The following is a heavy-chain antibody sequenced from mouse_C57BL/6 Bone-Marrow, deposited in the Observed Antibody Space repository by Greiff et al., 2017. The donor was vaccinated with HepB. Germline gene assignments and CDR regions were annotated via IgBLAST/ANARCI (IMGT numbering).Heavy chain of an antibody. CDR2: ISSGGSYT. CDR3: ARHRTGSFDY. V-gene: IGHV5-6*01. CDR1: GFTFSSYG. J-gene: IGHJ2*01. Sequence: EVQLVESGGDLVKPGGSLKLSCAASGFTFSSYGMSWVRQTPDKRLEWVATISSGGSYTYYPDSVKGRFTISRDTAKNTLYLQMSRLKSEDTAMYYCARHRTGSFDYWGQGTTLTVSS. D-gene: IGHD4-1*01.